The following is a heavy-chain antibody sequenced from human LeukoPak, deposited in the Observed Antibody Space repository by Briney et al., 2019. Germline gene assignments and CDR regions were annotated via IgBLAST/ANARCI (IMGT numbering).Heavy chain of an antibody. CDR2: VHYSGST. CDR1: GGSISTYY. CDR3: ARGSGTYFAGACGV. J-gene: IGHJ3*01. Sequence: SETLSLTCSVSGGSISTYYWNWIRQPPGKGLEWIGYVHYSGSTFYNPSLKRRVTTSVDASKNQFSLKLSSVTAADTAVYYCARGSGTYFAGACGVWGQGTLVTVSS. D-gene: IGHD5-12*01. V-gene: IGHV4-59*01.